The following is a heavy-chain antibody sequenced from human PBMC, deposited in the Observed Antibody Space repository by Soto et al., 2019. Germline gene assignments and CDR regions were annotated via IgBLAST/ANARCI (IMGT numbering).Heavy chain of an antibody. V-gene: IGHV3-9*01. Sequence: EVQLVESGGGFVQPGRSLRLSCAASGFTFDDYAMHCVRQAPGKGLEWVSAINWNSVSIAYADSVKGRFTISRANAKNSLYLQMNTLRAEDTALYYCAKDIRRRSGYGMDVWGPGTTVTVSS. CDR1: GFTFDDYA. CDR3: AKDIRRRSGYGMDV. CDR2: INWNSVSI. J-gene: IGHJ6*02. D-gene: IGHD7-27*01.